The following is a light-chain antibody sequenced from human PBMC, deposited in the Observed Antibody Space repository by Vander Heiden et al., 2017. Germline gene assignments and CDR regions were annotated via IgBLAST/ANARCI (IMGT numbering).Light chain of an antibody. Sequence: SYGLTHPTSVSLSQGQTARITCSGDALPNQYAYWYQQRPGQAPVLGIYKDNERPSGIPERFSGSSSGTTVTLTIGGVQAEDEADYYCQSSDSSGTFWVFGGGTKLTVL. CDR3: QSSDSSGTFWV. J-gene: IGLJ3*02. V-gene: IGLV3-25*03. CDR1: ALPNQY. CDR2: KDN.